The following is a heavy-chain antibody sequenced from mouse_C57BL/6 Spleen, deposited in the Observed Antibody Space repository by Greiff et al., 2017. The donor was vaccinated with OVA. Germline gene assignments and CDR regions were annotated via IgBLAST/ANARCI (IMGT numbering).Heavy chain of an antibody. CDR1: GYTFTSYW. CDR2: IDPSDSYT. J-gene: IGHJ3*01. V-gene: IGHV1-69*01. D-gene: IGHD3-2*02. CDR3: ASGGDSSGAY. Sequence: VQLQQPGAELVMPGASVKLSCKASGYTFTSYWMHWVKQRPGQGLEWIGEIDPSDSYTNYNQKFKGKSTLTVDKSSSTAYMQLSSLTSEDSAVYYCASGGDSSGAYWGQGTLVTVSA.